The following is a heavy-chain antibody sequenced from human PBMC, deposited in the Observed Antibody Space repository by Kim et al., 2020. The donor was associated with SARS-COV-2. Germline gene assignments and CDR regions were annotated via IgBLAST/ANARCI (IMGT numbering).Heavy chain of an antibody. D-gene: IGHD3-22*01. CDR2: ISGSGGST. V-gene: IGHV3-23*01. J-gene: IGHJ6*04. CDR1: GFTFSSYA. Sequence: GGSLRLSCAASGFTFSSYAMSWVRQAPGKGLEWVSAISGSGGSTYYADSVKGRFTISRDNSKNTLYLQMNSLRAEDTAVYYCAKARITMIVVVITTRAYYYGMDVWGKGTTVTVSS. CDR3: AKARITMIVVVITTRAYYYGMDV.